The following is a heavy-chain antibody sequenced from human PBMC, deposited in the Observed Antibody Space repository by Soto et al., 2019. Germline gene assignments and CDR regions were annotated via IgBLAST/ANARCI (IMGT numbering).Heavy chain of an antibody. CDR2: IYHSGST. CDR1: GGSISSGGYS. D-gene: IGHD3-22*01. CDR3: AREVLYDSSGYYYFDY. V-gene: IGHV4-30-2*01. J-gene: IGHJ4*02. Sequence: QLQLQESGSGLVKPSQTLSLTCAVSGGSISSGGYSWSWIRQPPGKGLEWIGYIYHSGSTYYNPYLTSRVTRSVDRSKNQFSLKLSSVTAADTAVYYGAREVLYDSSGYYYFDYWGPGTLVTVSS.